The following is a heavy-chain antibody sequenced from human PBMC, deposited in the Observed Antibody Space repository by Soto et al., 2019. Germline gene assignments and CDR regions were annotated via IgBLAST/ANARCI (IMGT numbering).Heavy chain of an antibody. CDR2: ISSTTNYI. Sequence: GGSLRLSCAASGFTFTRYSINWGRQAPGKGLDWVSSISSTTNYIYYGDSMKGRFTISRDNAKNSLYLEMNSQRAEDTAVYYCASGGVSITIFGVVTHDAFDIWGQGTMVTVSS. V-gene: IGHV3-21*06. CDR3: ASGGVSITIFGVVTHDAFDI. J-gene: IGHJ3*02. D-gene: IGHD3-3*01. CDR1: GFTFTRYS.